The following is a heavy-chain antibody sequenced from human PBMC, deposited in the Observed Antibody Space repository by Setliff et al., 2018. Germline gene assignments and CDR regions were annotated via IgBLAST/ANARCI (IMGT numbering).Heavy chain of an antibody. D-gene: IGHD3-10*01. V-gene: IGHV7-4-1*02. J-gene: IGHJ6*03. CDR3: ARAGRFGTVVYKGDYYMDV. CDR1: GYMFTTYA. CDR2: INTNTGNP. Sequence: ASVKVSCKASGYMFTTYAMSWIRQVPGQGFEWMGWINTNTGNPIYVQGFTGRFVFSLDTSVSTAYLHISGLKAEDTAVYYCARAGRFGTVVYKGDYYMDVWGKGTTVTVSS.